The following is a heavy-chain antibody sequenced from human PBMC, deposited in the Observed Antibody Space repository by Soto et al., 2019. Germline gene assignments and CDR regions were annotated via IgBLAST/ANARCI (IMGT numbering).Heavy chain of an antibody. CDR2: IKEDGRDK. CDR1: GFSFSAFW. D-gene: IGHD3-10*02. J-gene: IGHJ4*02. V-gene: IGHV3-7*01. CDR3: ARLVVRQDSSLFRALDY. Sequence: EVQLVESGGGLAQPGGSLILSCTASGFSFSAFWMAWVRQAPGKGLEWVASIKEDGRDKKYVDSVRGRFTISRESATSTLFLQMSRLRAEDSALYFCARLVVRQDSSLFRALDYWGQGIVVTVSS.